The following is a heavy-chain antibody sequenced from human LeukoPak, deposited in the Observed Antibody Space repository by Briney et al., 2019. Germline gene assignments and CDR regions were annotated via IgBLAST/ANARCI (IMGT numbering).Heavy chain of an antibody. D-gene: IGHD6-6*01. CDR3: ARGKYTSFDN. V-gene: IGHV6-1*01. CDR1: GDSIFTNNVA. CDR2: TYYRSKWSF. Sequence: SQTLSLTCAISGDSIFTNNVAWNWIRQSPSRGLEWLGRTYYRSKWSFDYAVSVKSRITINANTSKNQFSLQLSSVTPEDTAVYYCARGKYTSFDNWGQGTLVTVSS. J-gene: IGHJ4*02.